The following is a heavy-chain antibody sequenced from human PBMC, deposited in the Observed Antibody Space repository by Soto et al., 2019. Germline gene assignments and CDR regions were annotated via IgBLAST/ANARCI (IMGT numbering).Heavy chain of an antibody. CDR1: GFTFSSYA. Sequence: QVQLVESGGGVVQPGRSLRLSCAASGFTFSSYAMHWVRQAPGKGLEWVSLISYDGSNKYYADSVKGRFAISRDNSKHTLSVQMMCLWAADTGVGSSARQWVGATPDAFDLWGPGTMVTVSS. J-gene: IGHJ3*01. D-gene: IGHD1-26*01. CDR2: ISYDGSNK. CDR3: ARQWVGATPDAFDL. V-gene: IGHV3-30*09.